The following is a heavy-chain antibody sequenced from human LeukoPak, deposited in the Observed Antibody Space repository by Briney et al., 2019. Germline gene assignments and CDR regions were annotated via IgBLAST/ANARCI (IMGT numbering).Heavy chain of an antibody. CDR1: GFTLSDYH. D-gene: IGHD6-19*01. J-gene: IGHJ4*02. CDR2: SRKKANSDTT. Sequence: PGGSLRLSCAASGFTLSDYHMDWVRQAPGKGLEWVGHSRKKANSDTTVYAASAKGRFTISRDDSKNSLYLQMNSLKTEDTAVYYCARVHSGGSYFDSWGQGTLVTVSS. CDR3: ARVHSGGSYFDS. V-gene: IGHV3-72*01.